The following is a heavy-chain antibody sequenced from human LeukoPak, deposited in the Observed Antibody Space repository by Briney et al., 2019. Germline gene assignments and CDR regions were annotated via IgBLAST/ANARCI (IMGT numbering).Heavy chain of an antibody. CDR1: GFTFNTYG. D-gene: IGHD2-2*01. Sequence: GGSLRLSCTASGFTFNTYGMHWVRQPPGKGLEWVAFITYDRGDTYYADSVKGRFTISRDSSKTTLSLQMNSLRAEDTAVYYCAREPTDLSSAASAFDIWGQGTMVTVSS. CDR3: AREPTDLSSAASAFDI. J-gene: IGHJ3*02. V-gene: IGHV3-30*19. CDR2: ITYDRGDT.